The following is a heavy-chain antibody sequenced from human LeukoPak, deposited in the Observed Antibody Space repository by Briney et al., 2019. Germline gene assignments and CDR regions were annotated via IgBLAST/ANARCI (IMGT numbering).Heavy chain of an antibody. V-gene: IGHV3-23*01. Sequence: GGSLRLSCAASGFTFSNYAMSWVRQAPGKGLEWVSGISGSGGSTYYADSVKGRFTISRDNSKNTLYLQMNSLRAEDTAVYYCAKDKAGGYSYGYLIDYWGQGTLVTVSS. CDR1: GFTFSNYA. J-gene: IGHJ4*02. CDR3: AKDKAGGYSYGYLIDY. D-gene: IGHD5-18*01. CDR2: ISGSGGST.